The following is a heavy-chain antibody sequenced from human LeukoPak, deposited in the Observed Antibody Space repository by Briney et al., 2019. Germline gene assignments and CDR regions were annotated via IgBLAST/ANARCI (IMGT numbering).Heavy chain of an antibody. CDR2: IHYSGST. CDR3: ARWYSSGWAFDY. Sequence: SETLSLTCTVSGGTISSYYWNWIRQPPGKGLEWIGYIHYSGSTKYNPSLKSRVTISVDTSKNQFSLKLSSVTAADTAVYYCARWYSSGWAFDYWGQGTLVTVSS. J-gene: IGHJ4*02. D-gene: IGHD6-19*01. CDR1: GGTISSYY. V-gene: IGHV4-59*08.